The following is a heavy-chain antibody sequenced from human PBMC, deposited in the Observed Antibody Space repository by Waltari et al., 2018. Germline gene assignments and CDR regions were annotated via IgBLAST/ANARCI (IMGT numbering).Heavy chain of an antibody. CDR1: GGTFSSYA. V-gene: IGHV1-69*04. CDR3: ARVRDYYDSSGTIWEDY. CDR2: IIPILGIA. J-gene: IGHJ4*02. D-gene: IGHD3-22*01. Sequence: QVQLVQSGAEVKKPGSSVKVSCKASGGTFSSYALSWVRQAPGQGLEWMGRIIPILGIANYAQKFQGRVTITADKSTSTAYMELSSLRSEDTAVYYCARVRDYYDSSGTIWEDYWGQGTLVTVSS.